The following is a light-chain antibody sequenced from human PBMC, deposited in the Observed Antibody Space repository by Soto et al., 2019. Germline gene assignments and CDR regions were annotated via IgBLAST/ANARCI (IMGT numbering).Light chain of an antibody. Sequence: IQVTQSPSTLSRSVGDIVTITYHPSQSIDNKLALYQRKPGKAPKLLIYDASTLESGVPSTFDGSGFGTEFTLTISSLQPDDFATYYCQEYSDSSWTFGQGTKVDIK. CDR1: QSIDNK. CDR3: QEYSDSSWT. CDR2: DAS. V-gene: IGKV1-5*01. J-gene: IGKJ1*01.